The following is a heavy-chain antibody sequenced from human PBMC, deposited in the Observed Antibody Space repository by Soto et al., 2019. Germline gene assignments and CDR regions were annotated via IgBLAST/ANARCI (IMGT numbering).Heavy chain of an antibody. CDR1: GGSISSGGYY. Sequence: PSETLSLTCTVSGGSISSGGYYWSWIRQHPGKGLEWIGYIYYSGSTYYNPSLKSRVTISVDTSKNQFSLKLSSVTAADTAVYYCARGGLGYCSGGSCYSVARFIDAFDIWGQGTMVTVSS. V-gene: IGHV4-31*03. D-gene: IGHD2-15*01. J-gene: IGHJ3*02. CDR2: IYYSGST. CDR3: ARGGLGYCSGGSCYSVARFIDAFDI.